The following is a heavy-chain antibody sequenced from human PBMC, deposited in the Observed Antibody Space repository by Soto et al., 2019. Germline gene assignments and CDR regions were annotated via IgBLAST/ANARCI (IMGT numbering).Heavy chain of an antibody. CDR2: INAGNGNT. CDR1: GYTFTSYA. J-gene: IGHJ4*02. D-gene: IGHD6-13*01. CDR3: ARDLPLLAAAGTDH. Sequence: VKVSCKASGYTFTSYAMHWVRQAPGQRLEWMGWINAGNGNTKYSQKFQGRVTITRDTSASTAYMELSSLRSEDTAVYYCARDLPLLAAAGTDHWGQGTLVTVSS. V-gene: IGHV1-3*01.